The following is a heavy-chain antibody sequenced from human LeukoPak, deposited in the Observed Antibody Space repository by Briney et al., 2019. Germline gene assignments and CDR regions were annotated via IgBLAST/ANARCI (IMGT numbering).Heavy chain of an antibody. Sequence: ASVKVSCKASGYTFTSYAMHWVRQAPGQRLEWMGWINAGNGNTKYSQKIQGRVTITADESTSTAYMELRSLRSEDTAVYYCASLGALDFWSGYYMDVWGKGTTVTVSS. V-gene: IGHV1-3*01. CDR3: ASLGALDFWSGYYMDV. D-gene: IGHD3-3*01. CDR2: INAGNGNT. J-gene: IGHJ6*03. CDR1: GYTFTSYA.